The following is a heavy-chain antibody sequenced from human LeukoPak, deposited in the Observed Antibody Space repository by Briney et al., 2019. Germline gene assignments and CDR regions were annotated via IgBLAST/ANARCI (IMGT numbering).Heavy chain of an antibody. V-gene: IGHV3-11*04. J-gene: IGHJ4*02. Sequence: PGGSLRLSCAASGFTFSDYYMSWIRQAPGKGLEWVSYISSSGSTIYYADSVKGRFTISRDNAKNSLYLQMNSLRAEDTAVYYCARDRIPYYDILTGYYNRGPIGYWGQGTLVTVSS. CDR1: GFTFSDYY. CDR2: ISSSGSTI. CDR3: ARDRIPYYDILTGYYNRGPIGY. D-gene: IGHD3-9*01.